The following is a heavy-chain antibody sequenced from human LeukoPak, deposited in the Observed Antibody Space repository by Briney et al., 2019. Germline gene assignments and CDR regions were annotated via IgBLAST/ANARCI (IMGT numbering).Heavy chain of an antibody. CDR2: ISKSGDHT. J-gene: IGHJ6*02. CDR1: GLTFNNYA. V-gene: IGHV3-23*01. CDR3: ATSWGPDTSAFRWGRDGMDV. D-gene: IGHD3-16*01. Sequence: GSLRLSCAVSGLTFNNYAMSWVRQAPGKGLEWVSAISKSGDHTYYAASAKGRFTIYRDNSKNTRYLQMNSLRAEDTAVYYCATSWGPDTSAFRWGRDGMDVWGQGTTVIVS.